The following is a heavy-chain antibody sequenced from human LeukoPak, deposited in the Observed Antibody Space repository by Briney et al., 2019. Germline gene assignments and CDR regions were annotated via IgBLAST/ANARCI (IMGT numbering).Heavy chain of an antibody. J-gene: IGHJ3*02. CDR3: ARDYRYCSGGSCYFDAFDI. V-gene: IGHV3-21*01. CDR2: ISSSSSYI. CDR1: GFTFSGYG. Sequence: GGSLRLSCAASGFTFSGYGMNWVRQAPGKGLERVSSISSSSSYIYYADSVKGRFTTSRDNAKNSLYPQMNSLRAEDTAVYYCARDYRYCSGGSCYFDAFDIWGQGTMVTVSS. D-gene: IGHD2-15*01.